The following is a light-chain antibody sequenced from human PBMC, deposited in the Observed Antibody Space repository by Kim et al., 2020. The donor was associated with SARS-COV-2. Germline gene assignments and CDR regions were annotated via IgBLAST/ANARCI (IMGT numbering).Light chain of an antibody. CDR3: QKYNSAPWT. Sequence: DIQMTQSPSSLSASVGDRVTITCRASQGISNNLAWYQHKPGKVPTLLLFAASTLQSGVPSRFMGSGSGTDFTLTISSLQPEDFATYYCQKYNSAPWTFGQGNKLEI. V-gene: IGKV1-27*01. J-gene: IGKJ1*01. CDR1: QGISNN. CDR2: AAS.